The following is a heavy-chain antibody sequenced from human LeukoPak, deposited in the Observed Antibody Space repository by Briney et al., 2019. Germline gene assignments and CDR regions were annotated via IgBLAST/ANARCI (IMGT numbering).Heavy chain of an antibody. CDR1: GSTFDDYG. D-gene: IGHD3-22*01. CDR3: ARMPDVFYDSSGMLDY. J-gene: IGHJ4*02. V-gene: IGHV3-20*04. Sequence: GGSLRLSCAASGSTFDDYGMSWVRQAPGKGLEWVSGINWNGGSTGYADSVKGRFTISRDNAKNSLYLQMNSLRAEDTALYYCARMPDVFYDSSGMLDYWGQGTLVTVSS. CDR2: INWNGGST.